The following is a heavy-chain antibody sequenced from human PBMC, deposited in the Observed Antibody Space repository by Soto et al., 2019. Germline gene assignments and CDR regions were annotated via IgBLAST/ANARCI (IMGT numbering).Heavy chain of an antibody. CDR1: GYTFTSYG. Sequence: QVRLVQSAAEVKKPGASVKVSCKASGYTFTSYGISWVRQAPGQGLEWMGWISGYNGNTNLAQKLQGRVTITTDTPTSTAFMELRSLRSDDTAVYYCARIADCCITTCSFPSRFHIRGYYYYYGMDVWGQGTTVTVSS. D-gene: IGHD2-2*01. V-gene: IGHV1-18*01. J-gene: IGHJ6*02. CDR3: ARIADCCITTCSFPSRFHIRGYYYYYGMDV. CDR2: ISGYNGNT.